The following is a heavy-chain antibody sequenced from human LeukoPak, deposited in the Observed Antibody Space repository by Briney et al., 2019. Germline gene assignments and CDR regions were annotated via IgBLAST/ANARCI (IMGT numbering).Heavy chain of an antibody. CDR1: GDSVPSNGAS. V-gene: IGHV6-1*01. Sequence: SQTLSLTCAISGDSVPSNGASWNWIRQSPSRGLEWLGRTYYRSQQWHSDYAPSMKGRITLNPDTSKYQFSLQLNSMTPEDTAVYYCGRETDFGVVTNWGQGTLVTVSS. CDR3: GRETDFGVVTN. J-gene: IGHJ4*02. D-gene: IGHD3-3*01. CDR2: TYYRSQQWHS.